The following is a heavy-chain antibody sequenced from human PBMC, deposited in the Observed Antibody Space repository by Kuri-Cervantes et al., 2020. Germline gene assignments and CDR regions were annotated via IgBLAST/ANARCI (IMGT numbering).Heavy chain of an antibody. D-gene: IGHD1-26*01. V-gene: IGHV3-48*02. CDR2: INPVSGAK. CDR1: GFTFSNAW. Sequence: GESLKISCAASGFTFSNAWMNWVRQAPGKGLEWISYINPVSGAKYYADSVKGRFTISRDDAKNSLDLQMSSLTDEDTAVYYCARDHKWAFDYWGQGILVTVSS. CDR3: ARDHKWAFDY. J-gene: IGHJ4*02.